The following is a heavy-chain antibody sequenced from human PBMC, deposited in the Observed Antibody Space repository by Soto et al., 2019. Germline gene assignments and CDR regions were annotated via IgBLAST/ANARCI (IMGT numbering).Heavy chain of an antibody. D-gene: IGHD1-20*01. V-gene: IGHV6-1*01. Sequence: QVRLQQSGPGLVKPSQTLSLTCAISGDSVSGDSVAWNWIRQSPSRGLEWLGRTYYRSKWYSEYAVSVKSRISIDADTSKNEFSLQLTSMSPEDTAVYFCAREYGRRYYYWGQGTPVTVSS. CDR1: GDSVSGDSVA. CDR3: AREYGRRYYY. CDR2: TYYRSKWYS. J-gene: IGHJ4*02.